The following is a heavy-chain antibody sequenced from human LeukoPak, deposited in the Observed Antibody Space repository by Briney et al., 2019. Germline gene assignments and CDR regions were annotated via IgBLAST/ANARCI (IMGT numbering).Heavy chain of an antibody. CDR2: INPNSGGT. Sequence: ASVTVSCKASGYTFTGYYIHWVRQAPGQGLEWMGWINPNSGGTTFAQKFQGRVTMTRDTSISTAYMEVSSLRSDDTAVYYCARGGDEGHDYWGQGTLVTVSS. D-gene: IGHD3-16*01. V-gene: IGHV1-2*02. CDR1: GYTFTGYY. J-gene: IGHJ4*02. CDR3: ARGGDEGHDY.